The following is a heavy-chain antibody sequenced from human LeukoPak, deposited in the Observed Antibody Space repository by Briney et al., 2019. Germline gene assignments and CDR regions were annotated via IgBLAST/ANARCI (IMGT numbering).Heavy chain of an antibody. D-gene: IGHD5-12*01. Sequence: GGSLRLSCEASGFSFSSYWMHWVRQAPGKGLVWVSRINSDGSSTTYADSVKGRLTIFRDNAKNTLYLQMNSLRAEDTAVYYCVREGRVSGYDFDCWGQGTLVTVSS. CDR2: INSDGSST. CDR3: VREGRVSGYDFDC. CDR1: GFSFSSYW. V-gene: IGHV3-74*01. J-gene: IGHJ4*02.